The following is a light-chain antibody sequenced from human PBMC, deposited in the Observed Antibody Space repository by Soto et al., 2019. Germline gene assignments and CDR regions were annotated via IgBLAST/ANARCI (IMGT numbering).Light chain of an antibody. CDR1: SSDVGGYNY. Sequence: QSALTQPASVSGSPGQSITISCTGTSSDVGGYNYVSWYQQHPGKAPKLMIYDVSNRPSGVSNRFSGSKSDNTASLTISGLQAEDEADYYCSSYTSSSTLESVFGTGTKLTVL. CDR2: DVS. CDR3: SSYTSSSTLESV. V-gene: IGLV2-14*01. J-gene: IGLJ1*01.